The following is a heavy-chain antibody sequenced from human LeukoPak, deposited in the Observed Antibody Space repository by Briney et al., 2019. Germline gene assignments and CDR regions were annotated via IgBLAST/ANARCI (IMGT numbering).Heavy chain of an antibody. CDR2: ISAYNGNT. Sequence: GASVKVSSKASGYTFTSYGISWVRQAPGQGLEWMGWISAYNGNTNYAQKLQGRVTMTTDTSTSTAYMELRSLRSDDTAVYYCARDTNSGDFWSGYFVYWGQGTLVTVSS. CDR3: ARDTNSGDFWSGYFVY. V-gene: IGHV1-18*01. D-gene: IGHD3-3*01. CDR1: GYTFTSYG. J-gene: IGHJ4*02.